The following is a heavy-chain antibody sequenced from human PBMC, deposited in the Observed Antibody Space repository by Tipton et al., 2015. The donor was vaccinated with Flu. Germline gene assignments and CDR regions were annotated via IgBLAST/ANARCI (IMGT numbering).Heavy chain of an antibody. V-gene: IGHV3-23*01. Sequence: SLRLSCAASGFTFSSYAMTWVRQAPGKGLEWVSGISGSGGSTYYADSVKGRFTISRDNSKDTLYLQMNSLRAEDTAVYFCAKSGPYKCSGGTCYRAGDYWGQGALVTVSS. CDR1: GFTFSSYA. D-gene: IGHD2-15*01. CDR2: ISGSGGST. CDR3: AKSGPYKCSGGTCYRAGDY. J-gene: IGHJ4*02.